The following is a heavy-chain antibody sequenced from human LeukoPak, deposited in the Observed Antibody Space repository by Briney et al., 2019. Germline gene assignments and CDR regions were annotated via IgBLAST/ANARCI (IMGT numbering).Heavy chain of an antibody. D-gene: IGHD6-13*01. CDR1: GGFISSGGYY. CDR2: IYYSGST. J-gene: IGHJ4*02. Sequence: SQTLSLTCTVSGGFISSGGYYWSWIRQHPGKGLEWIGYIYYSGSTYYNPSLKSRVTISVDTSKNQFSLKLSSVTAADTAVYYCARGAYGAATFYYFDYWGQGTLVTVSS. CDR3: ARGAYGAATFYYFDY. V-gene: IGHV4-31*03.